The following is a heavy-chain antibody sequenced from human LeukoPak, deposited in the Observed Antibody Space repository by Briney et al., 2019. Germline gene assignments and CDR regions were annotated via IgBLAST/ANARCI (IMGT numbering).Heavy chain of an antibody. CDR2: IYTSGST. CDR1: GGSISSYY. V-gene: IGHV4-4*07. Sequence: SETLSLTCTVSGGSISSYYWSWIRQPAGKRLEWIGRIYTSGSTNYNPSLKSRVTMSVDTSKNQFSLKLSSVTAADTAVYYCARDYYGSGSYYNDWFDPWGQGTLVTVSS. CDR3: ARDYYGSGSYYNDWFDP. D-gene: IGHD3-10*01. J-gene: IGHJ5*02.